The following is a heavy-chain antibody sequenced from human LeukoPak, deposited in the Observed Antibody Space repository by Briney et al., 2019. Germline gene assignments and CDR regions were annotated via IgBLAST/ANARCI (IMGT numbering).Heavy chain of an antibody. Sequence: PGGSLRLSCAPSGFTFSSYWMHWVRQAPGKGLVWVSRINSDGSSTSYADSVKGRFTISRDNAKNTLYLQMYSLRAEDTAVYYCATAGTTDYFDYWGQGTLVTVSS. CDR2: INSDGSST. J-gene: IGHJ4*02. D-gene: IGHD1-1*01. CDR1: GFTFSSYW. V-gene: IGHV3-74*01. CDR3: ATAGTTDYFDY.